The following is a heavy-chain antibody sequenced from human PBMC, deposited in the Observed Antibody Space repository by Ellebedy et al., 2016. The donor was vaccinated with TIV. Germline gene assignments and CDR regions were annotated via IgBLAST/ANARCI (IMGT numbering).Heavy chain of an antibody. J-gene: IGHJ4*02. Sequence: GESLKISXAASGFSVNKFYMNWVRQAPGKELEWVSVIYESGSAFYADSVKGRFTISRDNSRNTLYLQMDSLRAEDTGVYYCAKSRNGRATAGDNWGQGTLVTVSS. CDR3: AKSRNGRATAGDN. V-gene: IGHV3-53*01. CDR2: IYESGSA. D-gene: IGHD2-21*02. CDR1: GFSVNKFY.